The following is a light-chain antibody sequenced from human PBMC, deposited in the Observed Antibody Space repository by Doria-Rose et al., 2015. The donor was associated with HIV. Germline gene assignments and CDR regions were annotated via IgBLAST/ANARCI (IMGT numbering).Light chain of an antibody. Sequence: DIRLTQSPSSLSASIGDRVTVTCRASQTVSTYLNWFQHEPGKAPKLLIYAASRSQSGVPSRFGGSGSGTDFTRTISGLQPGDFATYYCQQAYSSPPWTFGQGTKVEMK. CDR2: AAS. V-gene: IGKV1-39*01. CDR1: QTVSTY. CDR3: QQAYSSPPWT. J-gene: IGKJ1*01.